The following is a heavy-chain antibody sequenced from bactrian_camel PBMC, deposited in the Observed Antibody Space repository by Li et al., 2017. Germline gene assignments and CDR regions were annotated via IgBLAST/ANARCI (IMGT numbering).Heavy chain of an antibody. CDR2: ISSDGST. CDR3: AASPRFGGSLCSPAAVGPAEFGL. CDR1: GVSFESSP. V-gene: IGHV3S55*01. Sequence: HVQLVESGGGSVQAGGSLRLSCTTSGVSFESSPMYWYRQPPGKECELISRISSDGSTHYADSVKGRFTISRESAKNTLYLQMNSLKPEDTAMYYCAASPRFGGSLCSPAAVGPAEFGLWGQGTQVTVS. J-gene: IGHJ6*01. D-gene: IGHD2*01.